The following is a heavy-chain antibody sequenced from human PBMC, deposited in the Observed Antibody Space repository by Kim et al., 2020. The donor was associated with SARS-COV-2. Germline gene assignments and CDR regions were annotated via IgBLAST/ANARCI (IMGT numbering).Heavy chain of an antibody. CDR3: ARDMNPTVYDY. J-gene: IGHJ4*02. CDR2: VNAANDKT. CDR1: GYTFKSYP. D-gene: IGHD4-4*01. Sequence: ASVKVSCKASGYTFKSYPIHWRRQAPGQRLEWMGWVNAANDKTKYSQKFQGRVTITRDTSANTAYMDLSSLTSEDTAIYYCARDMNPTVYDYWGQGTLVT. V-gene: IGHV1-3*01.